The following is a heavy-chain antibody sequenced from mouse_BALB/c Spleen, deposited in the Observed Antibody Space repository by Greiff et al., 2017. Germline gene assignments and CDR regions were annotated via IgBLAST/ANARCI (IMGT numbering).Heavy chain of an antibody. CDR3: TRSCYDGYYSWFAY. CDR1: GYTFTSYY. V-gene: IGHV1S81*02. J-gene: IGHJ3*01. D-gene: IGHD2-3*01. CDR2: INPSNGGT. Sequence: VQLQQSGADLVKPGASVKLSCKASGYTFTSYYMYWVKQRPGQGLEWIGEINPSNGGTNFNEKFKSKATLTVDKSSSTAYMQLSSLTSEDSAVYYCTRSCYDGYYSWFAYWGQGTLVTVSA.